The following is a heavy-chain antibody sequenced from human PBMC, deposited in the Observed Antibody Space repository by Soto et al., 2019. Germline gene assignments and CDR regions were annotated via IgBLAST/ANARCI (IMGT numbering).Heavy chain of an antibody. CDR1: GFTFSSYG. V-gene: IGHV3-30*18. CDR2: VSYDGSNK. D-gene: IGHD2-15*01. Sequence: QVQLVESGGGVVQPGRSLRLSCAASGFTFSSYGMHWVRQAPGKGLEWVALVSYDGSNKNYAASVKGRFAISRDNSKNTLYLQMNMLRTEDAAVYYCAKDLEYCSGCSCYSEGYFDSWGQGALVTVSS. J-gene: IGHJ4*02. CDR3: AKDLEYCSGCSCYSEGYFDS.